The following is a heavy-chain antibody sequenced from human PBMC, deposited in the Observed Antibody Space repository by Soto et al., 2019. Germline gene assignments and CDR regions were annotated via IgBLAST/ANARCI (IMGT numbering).Heavy chain of an antibody. J-gene: IGHJ6*01. Sequence: SETLSLPCTLSDDFISSYYWNWIRQPAGKGLEWIGRVSTNAVTNCNPSLESRVTMSVDPSKNQFCLTLTSVTAADTPVHFRARADYEILTGSYAMDVWGRGTTVTVAS. CDR1: DDFISSYY. V-gene: IGHV4-4*07. CDR3: ARADYEILTGSYAMDV. CDR2: VSTNAVT. D-gene: IGHD3-9*01.